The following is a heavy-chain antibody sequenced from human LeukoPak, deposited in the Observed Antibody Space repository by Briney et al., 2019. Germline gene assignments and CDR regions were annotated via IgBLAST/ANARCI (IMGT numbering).Heavy chain of an antibody. CDR3: ARGWNKYFMDA. CDR2: IYTGDSDT. J-gene: IGHJ6*03. D-gene: IGHD1/OR15-1a*01. Sequence: GESLKISCKGSGYTFAHYWIAWVRQMPGKGLEWMGIIYTGDSDTIYRPSFQGQVTISADKSITTAYLQWSSLQASDTAMYYCARGWNKYFMDAWGKGTTVTVSS. CDR1: GYTFAHYW. V-gene: IGHV5-51*01.